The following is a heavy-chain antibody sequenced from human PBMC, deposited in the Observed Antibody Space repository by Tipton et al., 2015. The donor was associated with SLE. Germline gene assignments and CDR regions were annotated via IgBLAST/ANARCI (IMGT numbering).Heavy chain of an antibody. CDR3: ARTSTYYDFWSGSYYYYYMDV. CDR1: GYSISTGYY. D-gene: IGHD3-3*01. J-gene: IGHJ6*03. Sequence: TLSLTCAVSGYSISTGYYWGWIRQTPGKGLEWIGYIHYNRDTNYHPSLKSRVTISVDTSKNQFSLKLSSVTAADTAVYYCARTSTYYDFWSGSYYYYYMDVWGQGTTVTVS. CDR2: IHYNRDT. V-gene: IGHV4-38-2*01.